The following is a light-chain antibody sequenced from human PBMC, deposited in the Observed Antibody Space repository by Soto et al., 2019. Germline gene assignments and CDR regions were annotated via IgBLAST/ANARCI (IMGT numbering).Light chain of an antibody. J-gene: IGKJ4*01. CDR1: QSVRSY. CDR3: QHRSSWPLT. CDR2: DAS. V-gene: IGKV3-11*01. Sequence: EIVLTQSPATLSLSPEERATLSCRASQSVRSYLTWYQQKPGQAPRLLVYDASNRAAGVPARFSGSGSGTDFTLTISSLEPEDFAVYYCQHRSSWPLTFGGGTKVEIK.